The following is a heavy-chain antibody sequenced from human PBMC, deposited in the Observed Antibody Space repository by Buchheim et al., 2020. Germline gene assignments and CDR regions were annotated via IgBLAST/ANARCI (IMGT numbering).Heavy chain of an antibody. D-gene: IGHD2-15*01. V-gene: IGHV4-4*02. J-gene: IGHJ4*02. Sequence: QVQLQESGPGLVKPSGTLSLTCAVSGGSISSSNWWSWVRQPPGKGLEWIGEIYHSGSTNYNPSLKSRVTISVDKSKNQFSLKLSSVTAADTAVYYCARDRAGRSCSSGSCYSAHYYFDYWGQGTL. CDR2: IYHSGST. CDR1: GGSISSSNW. CDR3: ARDRAGRSCSSGSCYSAHYYFDY.